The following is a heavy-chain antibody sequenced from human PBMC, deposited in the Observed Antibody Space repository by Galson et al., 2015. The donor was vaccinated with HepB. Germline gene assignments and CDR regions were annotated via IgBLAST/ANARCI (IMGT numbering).Heavy chain of an antibody. CDR2: IYSGGST. V-gene: IGHV3-66*01. CDR1: GFTVSSNY. J-gene: IGHJ6*02. D-gene: IGHD2-15*01. CDR3: ARDSPRYCSGGSCYLRYYYGMDV. Sequence: SLRLSCAASGFTVSSNYMSWVRKAPGKGLGWVSVIYSGGSTYYADSVKGRFTISRDNSKNTLYLQMNSLRAEDTAVYYCARDSPRYCSGGSCYLRYYYGMDVWGQGTTVTVSS.